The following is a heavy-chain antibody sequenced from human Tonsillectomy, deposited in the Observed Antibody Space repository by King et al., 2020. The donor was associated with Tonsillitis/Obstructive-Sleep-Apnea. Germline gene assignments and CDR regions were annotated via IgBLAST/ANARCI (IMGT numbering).Heavy chain of an antibody. CDR3: VREGNWGSNWFDP. CDR1: GYTFTGYY. J-gene: IGHJ5*02. Sequence: QLVQSGAEVKKPGASVKVSCKASGYTFTGYYMHWVRQAPGQGLEWMGWINPNSGGTNYAQKFQGKVTMTRDTSISTAYMELSRLRSDDTAVYYCVREGNWGSNWFDPWGQGTLVTVSS. V-gene: IGHV1-2*02. D-gene: IGHD7-27*01. CDR2: INPNSGGT.